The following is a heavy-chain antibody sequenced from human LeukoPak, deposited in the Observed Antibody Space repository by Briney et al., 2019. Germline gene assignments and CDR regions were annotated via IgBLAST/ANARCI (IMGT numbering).Heavy chain of an antibody. D-gene: IGHD5-24*01. J-gene: IGHJ4*02. V-gene: IGHV5-51*01. CDR3: ARSIRDGYNYGDFDY. CDR2: IYPGDSDT. CDR1: GYSFTSYW. Sequence: GESLKISCKGSGYSFTSYWIGWVRQMPGKGLEWMGIIYPGDSDTRYSPSFQGQVTISADKSISTAYLQWSSLKASDTAMYYCARSIRDGYNYGDFDYWGQGTLVTVSS.